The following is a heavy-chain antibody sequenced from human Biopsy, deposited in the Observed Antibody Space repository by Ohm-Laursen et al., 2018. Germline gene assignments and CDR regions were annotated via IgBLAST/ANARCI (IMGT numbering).Heavy chain of an antibody. CDR3: AKDKGAFNFYYYGMDV. J-gene: IGHJ6*02. V-gene: IGHV3-30*18. CDR1: GFTFSNSG. D-gene: IGHD3-16*01. Sequence: SLRLSCAASGFTFSNSGMHWVRQAPGKGLEWVAAISYDGSKTDYGDSVKGRLNISRDNSKNILDLQMSSLRVEDTAVYFCAKDKGAFNFYYYGMDVWGQGTTVTVSS. CDR2: ISYDGSKT.